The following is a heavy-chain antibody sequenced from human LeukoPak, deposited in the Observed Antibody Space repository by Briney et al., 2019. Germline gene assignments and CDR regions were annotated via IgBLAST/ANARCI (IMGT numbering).Heavy chain of an antibody. CDR2: INHSEST. CDR1: GGSFSGYY. CDR3: ARGGLLTVYNWFDP. J-gene: IGHJ5*02. Sequence: PETLSLTCAVYGGSFSGYYWSWLRPPPGKGLEWIGEINHSESTNYNPSLKRRVTISVDTSKNQFSLKLSSVTAADTAVYYCARGGLLTVYNWFDPWGQGTLVTVSS. V-gene: IGHV4-34*01. D-gene: IGHD3-16*01.